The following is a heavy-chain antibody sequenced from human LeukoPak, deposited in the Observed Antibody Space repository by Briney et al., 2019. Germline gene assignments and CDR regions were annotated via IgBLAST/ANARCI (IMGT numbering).Heavy chain of an antibody. CDR3: AREGSQSGMDV. Sequence: ASVKVSCKASGYALSGYYMHWVRQAPGQGLEWMGRINPNSGGTSYLQTFQGRVTMTSNTSISTAYMELIRLTSDDTAVYYCAREGSQSGMDVWGQGTTVTVSS. CDR2: INPNSGGT. D-gene: IGHD2-15*01. V-gene: IGHV1-2*06. CDR1: GYALSGYY. J-gene: IGHJ6*02.